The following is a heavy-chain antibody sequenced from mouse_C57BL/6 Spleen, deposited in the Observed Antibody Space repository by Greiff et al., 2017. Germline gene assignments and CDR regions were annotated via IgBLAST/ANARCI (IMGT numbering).Heavy chain of an antibody. V-gene: IGHV1-4*01. CDR1: GYTFTSYT. CDR2: INPSSGYP. Sequence: VQLQQSGAELARPGASVKMSCKASGYTFTSYTMPWVKQRPGQGLEWIGYINPSSGYPKYNQKFKDKATLTADKSSSTAYMQLSSLTSEDSAVYYCANYYGGAMDYWGQGTSVTVSS. D-gene: IGHD1-1*01. J-gene: IGHJ4*01. CDR3: ANYYGGAMDY.